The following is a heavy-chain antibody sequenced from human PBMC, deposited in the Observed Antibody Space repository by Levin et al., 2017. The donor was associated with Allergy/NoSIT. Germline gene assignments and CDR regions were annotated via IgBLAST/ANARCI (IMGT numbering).Heavy chain of an antibody. CDR3: ATLDIVVVPAAPRPYNWFDP. CDR1: GGTFSSYA. Sequence: PRASVKVSCKASGGTFSSYAISWVRQAPGQGLEWMGGIIPIFGTANYAQKFQGRVTITADKSTSTAYMELSSLRSEDTAVYYCATLDIVVVPAAPRPYNWFDPWGQGTLVTVSS. J-gene: IGHJ5*02. V-gene: IGHV1-69*06. CDR2: IIPIFGTA. D-gene: IGHD2-2*01.